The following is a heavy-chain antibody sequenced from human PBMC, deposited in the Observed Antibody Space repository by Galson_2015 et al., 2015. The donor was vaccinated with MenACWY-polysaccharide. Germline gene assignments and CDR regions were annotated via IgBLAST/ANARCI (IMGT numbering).Heavy chain of an antibody. V-gene: IGHV3-73*01. CDR2: IRSKANSYAT. J-gene: IGHJ6*02. Sequence: SLRLSCAASGFTFSGSAMHWVRQASGKGLEWVGRIRSKANSYATAYAASVKGRFTISRDDSKNTAYLQMNSLKTEDTAVYYCTRTEGDYGDPPYYYYYGMDVWGQGTTVTVSS. CDR1: GFTFSGSA. CDR3: TRTEGDYGDPPYYYYYGMDV. D-gene: IGHD4-17*01.